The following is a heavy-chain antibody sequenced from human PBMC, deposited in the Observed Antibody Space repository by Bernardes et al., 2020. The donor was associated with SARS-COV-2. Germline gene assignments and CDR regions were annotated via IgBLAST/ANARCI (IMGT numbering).Heavy chain of an antibody. V-gene: IGHV4-34*01. D-gene: IGHD3-10*01. Sequence: SETLSLTCAVYGGSFSGYYWSWIRQPPGKGLEWIGEINHSGSTNYNPSLKSRVTISVDTSKNQFSLKLSSVTAADTAVYYCARCSLLLWFGERRKKNWFDPWGQGTLVTVSS. CDR2: INHSGST. J-gene: IGHJ5*02. CDR3: ARCSLLLWFGERRKKNWFDP. CDR1: GGSFSGYY.